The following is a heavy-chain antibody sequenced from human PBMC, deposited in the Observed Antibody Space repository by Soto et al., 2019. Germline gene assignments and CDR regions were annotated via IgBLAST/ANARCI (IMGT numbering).Heavy chain of an antibody. CDR1: GFTFSGSA. CDR2: IRSKANSYAT. CDR3: TRQIDVLDFDY. J-gene: IGHJ4*02. V-gene: IGHV3-73*01. D-gene: IGHD3-10*02. Sequence: SGGSLRLSCAASGFTFSGSAMHWVRQASGKGLEWVGRIRSKANSYATAYAASVKGRFTISRDDSKNTAYLQMNSLKTEDTAVYYCTRQIDVLDFDYWGQGTLVTVSS.